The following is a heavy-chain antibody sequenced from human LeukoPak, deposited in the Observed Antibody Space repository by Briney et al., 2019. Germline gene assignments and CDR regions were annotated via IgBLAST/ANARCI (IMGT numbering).Heavy chain of an antibody. J-gene: IGHJ1*01. V-gene: IGHV1-69*13. D-gene: IGHD2-8*01. Sequence: SVKVSCKASGGTFSSNAISWVRQAPGQGLEWMGGIIPIFQTANYAQNFQGRVTITADESTNTVYMELGSLRSEDTAVYYCARGAMGVREYFQHWGQGTLVTVSS. CDR1: GGTFSSNA. CDR3: ARGAMGVREYFQH. CDR2: IIPIFQTA.